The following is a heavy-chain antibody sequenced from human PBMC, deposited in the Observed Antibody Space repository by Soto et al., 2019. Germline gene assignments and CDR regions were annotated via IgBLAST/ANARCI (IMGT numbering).Heavy chain of an antibody. CDR1: GGTFSRYA. CDR2: ITPMFGTA. D-gene: IGHD6-19*01. Sequence: QVQLVQSGAEVKKYGSSVKVSCKASGGTFSRYAISWVRQAPGQGLEWMGGITPMFGTANYAQRFQGRATITADESTCTAFMQLSSLRSDDTAVYYCAQTLGLAVAGPGRFDLWGRGTLVTVSS. J-gene: IGHJ2*01. V-gene: IGHV1-69*12. CDR3: AQTLGLAVAGPGRFDL.